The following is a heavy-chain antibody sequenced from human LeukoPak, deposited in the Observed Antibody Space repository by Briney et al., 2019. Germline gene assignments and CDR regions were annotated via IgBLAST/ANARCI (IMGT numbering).Heavy chain of an antibody. Sequence: GESLRLSCAASGFTFTTYWMSWVRQAPGKGLEWVANIKQDGTEKYYVDSVKGRFTISRDNAKNSLYLQMNSLRAEDTAVYYCARLRECHDYWGQGTLVTVSS. CDR3: ARLRECHDY. V-gene: IGHV3-7*01. J-gene: IGHJ4*02. D-gene: IGHD5/OR15-5a*01. CDR2: IKQDGTEK. CDR1: GFTFTTYW.